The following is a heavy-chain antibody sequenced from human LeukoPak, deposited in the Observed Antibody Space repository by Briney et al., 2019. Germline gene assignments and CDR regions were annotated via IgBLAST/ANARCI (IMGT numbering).Heavy chain of an antibody. D-gene: IGHD3-10*01. J-gene: IGHJ5*02. CDR2: ISYSGANS. Sequence: GGSLRLSCAASGFTFSGSAMSWVRQAPGEGLEWVSLISYSGANSYYTDSVKGRFTISRDNFKNTLFLQMNSLRAEDTAMYCCAKYYYGSGTSRWFDPWDQGTLVTVSS. V-gene: IGHV3-23*01. CDR3: AKYYYGSGTSRWFDP. CDR1: GFTFSGSA.